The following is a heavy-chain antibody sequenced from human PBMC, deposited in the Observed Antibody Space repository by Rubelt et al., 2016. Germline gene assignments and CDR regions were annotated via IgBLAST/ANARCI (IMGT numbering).Heavy chain of an antibody. V-gene: IGHV3-15*07. CDR1: GFTFSNAW. J-gene: IGHJ4*02. CDR2: LKSKPDGGTT. Sequence: EVQLVESGGGLVKPGGSLRLSCAASGFTFSNAWMNWVRQAPGKGLEWVGRLKSKPDGGTTDYAAPVKGRFTISRDDSKNTLYLQMNSLKTEDTAVYYCTTDTAMDNDFDYWGQGTLVTVSS. D-gene: IGHD5-18*01. CDR3: TTDTAMDNDFDY.